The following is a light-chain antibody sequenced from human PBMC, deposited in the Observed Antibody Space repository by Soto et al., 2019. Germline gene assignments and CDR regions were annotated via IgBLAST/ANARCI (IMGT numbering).Light chain of an antibody. CDR2: GAS. Sequence: EIVLTQSPGTLSVSPGERATLSCRASQSVRSGFLAWYQQRPGQAPSLIIYGASSRATGIPDRFSGRGSATYFTLTISILEPEDFSVYYCQQNDSSYLFTFGPGTKVDMK. V-gene: IGKV3-20*01. J-gene: IGKJ3*01. CDR3: QQNDSSYLFT. CDR1: QSVRSGF.